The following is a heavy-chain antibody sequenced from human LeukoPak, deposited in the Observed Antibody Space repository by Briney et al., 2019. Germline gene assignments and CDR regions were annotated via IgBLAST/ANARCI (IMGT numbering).Heavy chain of an antibody. Sequence: GGSLRLSCAASGFTFSSYSMNCVRQAPGKGLEWVSSISSSSSYIYYADSVKGRFTISRDNAKNSLYLQMNSLRDDDTAVYYCASDQNVYDGVGHYDFDVWGQGTTVTVSS. CDR2: ISSSSSYI. CDR3: ASDQNVYDGVGHYDFDV. J-gene: IGHJ6*02. CDR1: GFTFSSYS. D-gene: IGHD5/OR15-5a*01. V-gene: IGHV3-21*01.